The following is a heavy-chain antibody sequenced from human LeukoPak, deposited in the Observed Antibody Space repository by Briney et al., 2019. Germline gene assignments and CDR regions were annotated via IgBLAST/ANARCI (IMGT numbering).Heavy chain of an antibody. V-gene: IGHV3-23*01. J-gene: IGHJ4*02. CDR1: GFTFSSYA. CDR2: ISGSGGST. D-gene: IGHD1-26*01. Sequence: GGSLRLSCAASGFTFSSYAMSWVRQAPGKGLEWVSTISGSGGSTYYADSVKGRFTISRDNSKNTLYLQMNNLRAEDTAVYYCARDASGTYYFDYWGQGILVTVSS. CDR3: ARDASGTYYFDY.